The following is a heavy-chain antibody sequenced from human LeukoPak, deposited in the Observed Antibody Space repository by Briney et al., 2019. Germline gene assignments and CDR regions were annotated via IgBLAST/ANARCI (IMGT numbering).Heavy chain of an antibody. Sequence: GGSLRLSCAASGFTFSSYGMHWVRQAPGKGLEWVAFIRYDGSNECYADSVKGRFTISRDNSRNTLYLQMNSLRPENTAVYYCAKEGYYYLDAWGKGTTVTISS. CDR3: AKEGYYYLDA. CDR2: IRYDGSNE. CDR1: GFTFSSYG. J-gene: IGHJ6*03. V-gene: IGHV3-30*02.